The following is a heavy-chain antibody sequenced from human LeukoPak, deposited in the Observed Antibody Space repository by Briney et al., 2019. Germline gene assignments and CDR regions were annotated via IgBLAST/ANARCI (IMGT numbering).Heavy chain of an antibody. V-gene: IGHV3-48*01. CDR2: ISSSSSTI. CDR1: GFPFSTYS. CDR3: ARGAYYYED. J-gene: IGHJ4*02. Sequence: GGSLRLSCAASGFPFSTYSMNWVRQAPGKGLEWVSYISSSSSTIYYADSVKGRFTISRDNAKNSLYLQMNSLRAEDTAVYYCARGAYYYEDWGQGTLVTVSS. D-gene: IGHD3-22*01.